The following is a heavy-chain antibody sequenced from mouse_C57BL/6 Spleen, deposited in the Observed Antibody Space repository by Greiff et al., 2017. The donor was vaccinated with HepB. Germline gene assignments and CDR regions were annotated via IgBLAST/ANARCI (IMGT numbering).Heavy chain of an antibody. J-gene: IGHJ2*01. V-gene: IGHV1-26*01. CDR3: ARRGVYYGNFYFDY. Sequence: VQLQQSGPELVKPGASVKISCKASGYTFTDYYMNWVKQSHGKSLEWIGDINPNNGGTSYNQKFKGKATLTVDKSSSTAYMELRSLTSEDSAVYYCARRGVYYGNFYFDYWGQGTTLTVSS. D-gene: IGHD2-1*01. CDR2: INPNNGGT. CDR1: GYTFTDYY.